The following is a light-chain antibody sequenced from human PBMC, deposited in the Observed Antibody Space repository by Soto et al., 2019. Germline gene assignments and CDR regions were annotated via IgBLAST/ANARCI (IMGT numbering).Light chain of an antibody. J-gene: IGLJ1*01. V-gene: IGLV2-8*01. CDR3: SSYAGSNNFV. CDR2: EVS. Sequence: QSVLSQPPSVSGSPGQSITISCTGTISDVGAYRYVSWHQHHPGKAPKLMIYEVSKRPSGVPDRFSGSKSGNTASLTVSGLQAEAEADYYCSSYAGSNNFVFGTGTKVTVL. CDR1: ISDVGAYRY.